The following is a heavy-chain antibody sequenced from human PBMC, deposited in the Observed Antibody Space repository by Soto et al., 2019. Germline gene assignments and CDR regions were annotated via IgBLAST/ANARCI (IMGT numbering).Heavy chain of an antibody. V-gene: IGHV1-46*01. J-gene: IGHJ6*02. CDR3: ARVRSQLFNYYYYGMDV. CDR2: INPSGGST. D-gene: IGHD2-2*01. Sequence: GASVKVSCKASGYTFTSYYMHWVRQAPGQGLEWMGIINPSGGSTSYAQKFQGRVTMTRDTSTSTVYMELSSLRSEDTAVYYCARVRSQLFNYYYYGMDVWGQGTTVTVSS. CDR1: GYTFTSYY.